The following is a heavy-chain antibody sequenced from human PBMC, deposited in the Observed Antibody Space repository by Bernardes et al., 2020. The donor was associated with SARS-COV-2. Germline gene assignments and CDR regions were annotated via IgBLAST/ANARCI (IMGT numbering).Heavy chain of an antibody. J-gene: IGHJ6*02. Sequence: GGSLRLSCAASGFTFSDYYMSWIRQAPGKGLEWVSYISSSSSNTNYADSVKGRFTISRDNGKNSLYLQMNSLRAEDTAVYYCARDNPSNDDFWSEYGMDVRGQGTTLTVSS. V-gene: IGHV3-11*06. CDR1: GFTFSDYY. D-gene: IGHD3-3*01. CDR2: ISSSSSNT. CDR3: ARDNPSNDDFWSEYGMDV.